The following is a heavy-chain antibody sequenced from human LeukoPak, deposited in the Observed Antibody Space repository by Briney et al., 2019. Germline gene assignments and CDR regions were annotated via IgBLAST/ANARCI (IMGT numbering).Heavy chain of an antibody. CDR3: ARRPILLWFGERHNWFDP. J-gene: IGHJ5*02. V-gene: IGHV4-39*07. D-gene: IGHD3-10*01. Sequence: ASETLSLTCTVSGGSISSSSYYWGWIRQPPGKGLEWIGSIYYSGSTYYNPSLKSRVTISVDTSKNQFSLKLSSVTAADTAVYYCARRPILLWFGERHNWFDPWGQGTLVTVSS. CDR2: IYYSGST. CDR1: GGSISSSSYY.